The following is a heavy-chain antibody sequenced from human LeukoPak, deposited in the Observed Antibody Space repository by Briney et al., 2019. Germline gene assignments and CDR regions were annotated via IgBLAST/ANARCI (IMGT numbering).Heavy chain of an antibody. CDR1: GGTFSSYA. CDR2: IIPILGIA. V-gene: IGHV1-69*04. CDR3: AREGYSYGYFDY. J-gene: IGHJ4*02. D-gene: IGHD5-18*01. Sequence: SVKVSCKASGGTFSSYAISWVRQAPGQGLEWMGRIIPILGIANYAQKFQGRVTITADESTSTAYMELSSLRSEDTAVYYCAREGYSYGYFDYWGQGTLVTVSS.